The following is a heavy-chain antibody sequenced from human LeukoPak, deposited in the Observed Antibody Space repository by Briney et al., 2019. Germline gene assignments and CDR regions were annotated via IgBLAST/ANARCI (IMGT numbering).Heavy chain of an antibody. Sequence: ASVKVSCKASGYILSTYGISWVRQAPGQGLEWMGCISGYNGNTNYAQKLQGRVTMTTDTSTSTAYMELSSLRSEDTAVYYCAGGHVDTAMVFDYWGQGTLVTVSS. J-gene: IGHJ4*02. D-gene: IGHD5-18*01. V-gene: IGHV1-18*01. CDR1: GYILSTYG. CDR3: AGGHVDTAMVFDY. CDR2: ISGYNGNT.